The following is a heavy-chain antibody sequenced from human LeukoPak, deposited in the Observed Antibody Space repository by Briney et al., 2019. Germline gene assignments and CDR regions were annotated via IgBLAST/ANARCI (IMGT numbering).Heavy chain of an antibody. Sequence: GRSLRLSCAASGFTFDDYAMHWVRQAPGKGLEWVSGISWNSGSIGYADSVKGRFTISRDNAKNTLYLEMNSLRVEDTAVYYCARDWYHAIDYWGQGTLVTVSS. D-gene: IGHD2-2*01. V-gene: IGHV3-9*01. CDR1: GFTFDDYA. CDR3: ARDWYHAIDY. J-gene: IGHJ4*02. CDR2: ISWNSGSI.